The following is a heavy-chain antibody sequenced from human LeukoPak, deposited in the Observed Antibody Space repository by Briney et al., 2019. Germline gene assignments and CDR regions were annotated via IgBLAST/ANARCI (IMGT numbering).Heavy chain of an antibody. CDR2: ISSSGSTI. J-gene: IGHJ5*02. D-gene: IGHD3-10*01. V-gene: IGHV3-48*03. CDR3: ARDRSSVTMVRGVTRFDP. Sequence: PGGSLRLSCAASGFTFSSYEMNWVRQAPGKGLEWVSYISSSGSTIYYADSVKGRFTISRDNAKNSLYLQMNSLRAEDTAVYYCARDRSSVTMVRGVTRFDPWGQGTLVTVSS. CDR1: GFTFSSYE.